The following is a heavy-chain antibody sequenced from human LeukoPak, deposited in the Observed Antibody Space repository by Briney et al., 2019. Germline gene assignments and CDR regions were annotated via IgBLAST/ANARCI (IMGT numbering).Heavy chain of an antibody. J-gene: IGHJ3*02. CDR2: ISSSSSYI. V-gene: IGHV3-21*01. Sequence: GGSLRLSCAASGFTFSSYSMNWVRQTPGKGLEWVSSISSSSSYIYYADSVKGRFTISRDNAKNSLYLQMNSLRAEDTAVYYCARGGSSGWWAFDIWGQGTMVTVSS. CDR1: GFTFSSYS. D-gene: IGHD6-19*01. CDR3: ARGGSSGWWAFDI.